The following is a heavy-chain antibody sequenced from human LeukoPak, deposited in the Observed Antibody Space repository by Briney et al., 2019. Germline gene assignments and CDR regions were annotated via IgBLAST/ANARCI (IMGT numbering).Heavy chain of an antibody. CDR2: IYPGDSDS. CDR1: GYSFTNYW. D-gene: IGHD6-19*01. J-gene: IGHJ4*02. V-gene: IGHV5-51*01. Sequence: GESLKIFCKGSGYSFTNYWIGWVRQMPGKGLEWMGLIYPGDSDSSYSPSFQGQVTISVDKSISTDYLQWSSLKASDTAMYYCARSWVAGYGTVLDYWGQGTLVTVSS. CDR3: ARSWVAGYGTVLDY.